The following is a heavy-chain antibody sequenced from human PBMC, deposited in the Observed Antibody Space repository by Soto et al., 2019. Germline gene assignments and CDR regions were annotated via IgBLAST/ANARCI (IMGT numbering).Heavy chain of an antibody. J-gene: IGHJ5*02. CDR2: IYYSGST. D-gene: IGHD6-19*01. CDR3: AREGRASSGWYWFDP. Sequence: SETLSLTCTVSGGSISSSSYYWGWIRQPPVKGLEWIGSIYYSGSTYYNPSLKSRVTISVDTSKNQFSLKLSSVTAADTAVYYCAREGRASSGWYWFDPWGQGTLVTVSS. CDR1: GGSISSSSYY. V-gene: IGHV4-39*07.